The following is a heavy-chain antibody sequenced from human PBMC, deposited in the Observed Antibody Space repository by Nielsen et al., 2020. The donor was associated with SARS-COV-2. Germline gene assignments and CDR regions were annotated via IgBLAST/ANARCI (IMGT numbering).Heavy chain of an antibody. CDR2: IYWNDDK. D-gene: IGHD6-19*01. Sequence: SGPTLVKPTQTLTLTCTFSGFSLSTSGVGVGWIRQPPGKALEWLALIYWNDDKRYSPSLKSRLTITKDTSKNQVVLTMTNMDPVDTATYYCAHSLRGWGSGWYWEYYFDYWGQGTLVTVSS. CDR3: AHSLRGWGSGWYWEYYFDY. CDR1: GFSLSTSGVG. J-gene: IGHJ4*02. V-gene: IGHV2-5*01.